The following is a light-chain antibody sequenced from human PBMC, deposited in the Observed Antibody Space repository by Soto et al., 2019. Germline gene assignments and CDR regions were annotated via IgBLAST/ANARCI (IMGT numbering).Light chain of an antibody. CDR3: QSYDSSLSGSSV. CDR2: GNS. V-gene: IGLV1-40*01. J-gene: IGLJ1*01. Sequence: QSVLTQPPSVSGAPGQRVTISCTGSSSNIGAGYDVHWYQQLPGTAPKLLIYGNSNRPSGVPDRFSGSKSGTSASLAITGLQAEEEADYYCQSYDSSLSGSSVFGTGTQLTVL. CDR1: SSNIGAGYD.